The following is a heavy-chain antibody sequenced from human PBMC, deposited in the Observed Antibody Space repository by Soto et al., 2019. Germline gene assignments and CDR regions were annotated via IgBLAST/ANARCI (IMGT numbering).Heavy chain of an antibody. V-gene: IGHV4-34*01. J-gene: IGHJ6*02. D-gene: IGHD6-25*01. CDR2: INHSGST. CDR3: AREQGPRRRDYWYYGMDV. CDR1: GGSLSGYY. Sequence: PSETLSLTCAVYGGSLSGYYWSWIRQPPGKGLEWIGEINHSGSTNYNPSLKSRVTISVDTSKNQFSLKLSSVTAADTAVYYCAREQGPRRRDYWYYGMDVWGQGTTVTVSS.